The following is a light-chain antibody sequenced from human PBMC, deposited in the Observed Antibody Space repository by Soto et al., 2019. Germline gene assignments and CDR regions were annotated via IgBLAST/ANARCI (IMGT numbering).Light chain of an antibody. CDR1: QSVTST. CDR2: GAS. V-gene: IGKV3-15*01. J-gene: IGKJ1*01. CDR3: QQYNNWPPWT. Sequence: EVVMTQSPGAVSVSPGERATLSCRASQSVTSTPLAWYQQKPGQAPRLLIYGASTRATGIPARFSGSGSGTEFTLTISSLQSEDFAVYYCQQYNNWPPWTFGQGTKVDIK.